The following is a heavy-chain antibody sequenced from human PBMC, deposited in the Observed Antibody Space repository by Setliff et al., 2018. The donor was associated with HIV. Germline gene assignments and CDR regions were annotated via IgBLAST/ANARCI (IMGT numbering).Heavy chain of an antibody. CDR2: ISAYNGNT. D-gene: IGHD3-22*01. CDR3: AREIGDYYDSSGYYPPTDYYYGMDV. J-gene: IGHJ6*02. CDR1: GYTCTSYD. V-gene: IGHV1-18*01. Sequence: ASVKVSCKASGYTCTSYDISWVRQAPGQGLEWMGWISAYNGNTNYAQKLQGRVTMTTDTSTSTAYMELRSLRSDDTAVYYCAREIGDYYDSSGYYPPTDYYYGMDVWGQGTTVTVSS.